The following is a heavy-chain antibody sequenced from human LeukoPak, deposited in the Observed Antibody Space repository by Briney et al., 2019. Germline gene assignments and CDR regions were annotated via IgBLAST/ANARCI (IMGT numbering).Heavy chain of an antibody. D-gene: IGHD4-11*01. CDR3: ARVSIGSPGTTVFSSTDAFDI. V-gene: IGHV1-2*02. Sequence: ASVKVSCKASGYTLTGYYMHWVRQAPGQGLEWMGWINPNSGGTNYAQKFQGRVTMTRDTSISTAYMELSRLRSDDTAVYYCARVSIGSPGTTVFSSTDAFDIWGQGTMVTVSS. CDR1: GYTLTGYY. J-gene: IGHJ3*02. CDR2: INPNSGGT.